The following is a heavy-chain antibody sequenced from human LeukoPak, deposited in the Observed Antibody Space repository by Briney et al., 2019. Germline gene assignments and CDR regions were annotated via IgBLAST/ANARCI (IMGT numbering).Heavy chain of an antibody. Sequence: GASVKVSCKASGYTFTSYYMHWVRQAPGQGLEWMGIINPSGGSTSYAQKFQGRVTMTSDTSTSTVYVELSSLRSEDTAVYYCGRSVAFREIPRDFWGQGTLVTVSS. V-gene: IGHV1-46*01. CDR3: GRSVAFREIPRDF. CDR1: GYTFTSYY. J-gene: IGHJ4*02. D-gene: IGHD2-21*01. CDR2: INPSGGST.